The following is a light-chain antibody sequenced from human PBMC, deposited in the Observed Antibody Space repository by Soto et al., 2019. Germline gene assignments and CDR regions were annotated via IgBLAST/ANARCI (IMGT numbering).Light chain of an antibody. V-gene: IGLV2-14*01. CDR1: SSDVGGHNY. CDR2: EVN. J-gene: IGLJ2*01. CDR3: GSFTSSTTLVV. Sequence: QSALTQPASVSGSPGQSITISCTGTSSDVGGHNYVSWYQQHPGKAPKLMIYEVNNRPSGVSDRFSGSKAGNTASLTISGLQAEDEADYYCGSFTSSTTLVVFGGGTKVTVL.